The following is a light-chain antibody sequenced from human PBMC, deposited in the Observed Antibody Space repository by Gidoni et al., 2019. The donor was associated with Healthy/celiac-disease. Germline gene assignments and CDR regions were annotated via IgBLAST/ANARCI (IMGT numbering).Light chain of an antibody. CDR2: DAS. CDR1: QSVRSY. V-gene: IGKV3-11*01. J-gene: IGKJ4*01. Sequence: ELVLTQSPATLSLSPGERATLSCRASQSVRSYLAWYQQKPGQAPRLLIYDASNRATGIPARFSGSGSGTDFTLTISSLEPEDFAVYYCQQRSNWSFGGGTKVEIK. CDR3: QQRSNWS.